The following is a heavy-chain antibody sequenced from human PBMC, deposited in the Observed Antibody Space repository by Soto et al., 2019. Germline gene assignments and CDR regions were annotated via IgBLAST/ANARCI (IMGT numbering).Heavy chain of an antibody. CDR2: IYSGGAT. CDR1: GFTVSNNY. J-gene: IGHJ4*02. Sequence: EVQLVESGGGLVQPGGSLRLSCAASGFTVSNNYMRWVRQAPGKGLEWVSLIYSGGATYYADSVKGRFTISRDNSKNTMYLQMNRLRAEVTAVYYCARDGTYNWVGGQGILVTVSS. D-gene: IGHD1-1*01. CDR3: ARDGTYNWV. V-gene: IGHV3-66*01.